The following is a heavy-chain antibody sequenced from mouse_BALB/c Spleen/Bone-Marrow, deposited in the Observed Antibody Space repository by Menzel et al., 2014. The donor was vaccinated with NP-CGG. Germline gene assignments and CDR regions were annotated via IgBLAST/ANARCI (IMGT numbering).Heavy chain of an antibody. CDR3: AICYGYDEFAY. Sequence: QVQLQQSGPELVKPGASVKMSCKASGYTFTSYYIHWVKQRPGQGLEWIGWIYPGDGSTKYNEKFKGETTLTADKSSSTAYMLLSSLTSDDTAIYFCAICYGYDEFAYWGQGTLVTVSA. D-gene: IGHD2-2*01. CDR2: IYPGDGST. CDR1: GYTFTSYY. J-gene: IGHJ3*01. V-gene: IGHV1S56*01.